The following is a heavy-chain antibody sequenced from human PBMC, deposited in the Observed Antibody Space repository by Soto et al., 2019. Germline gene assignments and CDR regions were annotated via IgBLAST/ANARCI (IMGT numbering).Heavy chain of an antibody. D-gene: IGHD3-3*01. J-gene: IGHJ5*02. Sequence: SEPQSLTCTVSGGSISNPIYYWAWIRQPPGKGLEWIGSIFYNGNSYYNPSLKSRVTMSVDTSQNQFSLKLSSVTAADTAVYYCAGRTSLTRVEIFSGGLSGYNWVDPWGRGTLVTVSS. CDR3: AGRTSLTRVEIFSGGLSGYNWVDP. CDR2: IFYNGNS. V-gene: IGHV4-39*01. CDR1: GGSISNPIYY.